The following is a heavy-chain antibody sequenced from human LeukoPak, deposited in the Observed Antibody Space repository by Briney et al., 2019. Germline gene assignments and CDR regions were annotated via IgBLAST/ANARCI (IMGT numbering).Heavy chain of an antibody. V-gene: IGHV4-38-2*02. CDR2: MYHSEST. J-gene: IGHJ4*02. CDR1: GYSISSGYY. Sequence: SETLSLTCAVSGYSISSGYYWGWIRQPPGKGLEWIGSMYHSESTSYNPSLKSRVAISVDTSKNQLSLKLSSVTAADTAVYYCARDRCSSTSCYYGVDYWGQGTLVTVSS. CDR3: ARDRCSSTSCYYGVDY. D-gene: IGHD2-2*01.